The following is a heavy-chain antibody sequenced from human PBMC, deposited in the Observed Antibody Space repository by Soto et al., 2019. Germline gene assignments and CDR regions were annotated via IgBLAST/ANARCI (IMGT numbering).Heavy chain of an antibody. CDR1: GGTFSSYA. CDR2: IIPIFGTA. CDR3: AALVGNYYSSGYYQHYYGMDV. D-gene: IGHD3-22*01. J-gene: IGHJ6*02. V-gene: IGHV1-69*06. Sequence: QVQLVQSGAEVKKPGSSVKVSCTASGGTFSSYAISWVRQAPGQGLEWMGGIIPIFGTANYAQKFQGRVTITADKSTSTAYIELSSLRSEDTAVYYCAALVGNYYSSGYYQHYYGMDVWGQGTTVTVSS.